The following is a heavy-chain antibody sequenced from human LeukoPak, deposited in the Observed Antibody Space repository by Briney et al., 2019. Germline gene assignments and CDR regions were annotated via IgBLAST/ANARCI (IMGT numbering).Heavy chain of an antibody. D-gene: IGHD4-11*01. V-gene: IGHV1-58*01. J-gene: IGHJ6*02. CDR1: GFTFTKSA. CDR3: AAGLRGPTVTGKYYYYGMDV. Sequence: GTSVKVSFKASGFTFTKSALQWVRQARGQRLEWIGWIVVGSGNTDYAQKFQERVTITGDMFTSTAYMELSSLRSEDTAVYDCAAGLRGPTVTGKYYYYGMDVWGQGTTVTASS. CDR2: IVVGSGNT.